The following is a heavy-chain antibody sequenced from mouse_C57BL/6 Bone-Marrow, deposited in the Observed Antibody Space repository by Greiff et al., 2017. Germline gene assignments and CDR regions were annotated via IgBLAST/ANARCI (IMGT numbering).Heavy chain of an antibody. CDR3: SRGGVWDFDV. CDR1: GFTFSSYG. Sequence: EVQLVESGGDLVKPGGSLKLSCAASGFTFSSYGMPWVRQTPDKRLEWVATISSGGSYTYYPDSVKGRFTISRDNAKNTPYLQLSSLKSEDTAVSYCSRGGVWDFDVWGTGTTVTVSS. V-gene: IGHV5-6*01. J-gene: IGHJ1*03. CDR2: ISSGGSYT.